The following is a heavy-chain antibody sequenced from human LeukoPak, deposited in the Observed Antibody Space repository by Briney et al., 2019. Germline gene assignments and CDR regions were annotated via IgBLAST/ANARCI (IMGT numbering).Heavy chain of an antibody. Sequence: GRSLRLSCAASGFTFSSYGMHWVRQAPGKGLEWVAVISYDGSNKYYADSVKGRFTVSRDNSKNTLYLQMNSLRAEDTAVYYCARDRSYCTGGVCYPKDAFDIWGQGTMVTVSS. CDR3: ARDRSYCTGGVCYPKDAFDI. D-gene: IGHD2-8*02. CDR2: ISYDGSNK. CDR1: GFTFSSYG. J-gene: IGHJ3*02. V-gene: IGHV3-30*03.